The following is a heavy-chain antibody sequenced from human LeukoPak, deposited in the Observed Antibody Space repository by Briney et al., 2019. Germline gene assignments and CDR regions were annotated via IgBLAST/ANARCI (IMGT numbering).Heavy chain of an antibody. CDR3: ARDIAPSGSWWFDS. D-gene: IGHD6-13*01. J-gene: IGHJ5*01. CDR1: GYTFTEYY. Sequence: DSVKVSCKASGYTFTEYYIHWLRQAPGQGLEWMRWVTPSTGKIHYAQNFQGRVTMSRDTSISTAYMQLGRLKSDDTAVYYCARDIAPSGSWWFDSWGQGTLVTVSS. CDR2: VTPSTGKI. V-gene: IGHV1-2*02.